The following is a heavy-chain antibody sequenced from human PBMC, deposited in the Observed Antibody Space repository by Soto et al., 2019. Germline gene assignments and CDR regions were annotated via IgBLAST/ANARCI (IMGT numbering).Heavy chain of an antibody. CDR2: ISYDGSNK. CDR3: AKDQRGYYDFWSGYYYYYGMDV. Sequence: PGWSLRLSCAASGFTFSSYGMHWVRQAPGKXLEWVAVISYDGSNKYYADSVKGRFTISRDNSKNTLYLQMNSLRAEDTAVYYCAKDQRGYYDFWSGYYYYYGMDVWGQGTTVTVSS. CDR1: GFTFSSYG. D-gene: IGHD3-3*01. J-gene: IGHJ6*02. V-gene: IGHV3-30*18.